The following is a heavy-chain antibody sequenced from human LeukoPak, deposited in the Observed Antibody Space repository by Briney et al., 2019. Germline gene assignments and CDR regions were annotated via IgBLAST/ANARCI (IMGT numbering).Heavy chain of an antibody. CDR2: IYHSGST. CDR1: GYSISSGYY. D-gene: IGHD3-9*01. V-gene: IGHV4-38-2*02. J-gene: IGHJ4*02. Sequence: SETLSLTCTVSGYSISSGYYWGWIRQPPGKGLEWIGSIYHSGSTYYNPSLKSRVTISVDTSKNQFSLKLSSVTAADTAVYYCARNILTGSSSLDYWGQGTLVTVSS. CDR3: ARNILTGSSSLDY.